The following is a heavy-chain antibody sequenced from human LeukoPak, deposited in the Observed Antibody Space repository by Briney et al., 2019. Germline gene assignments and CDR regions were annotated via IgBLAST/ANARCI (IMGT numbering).Heavy chain of an antibody. Sequence: GGSLRLSCAASGFTFTSHWMHWVRQAPGKGLVWVSGINIDGTGTTYADSVRGRFTISRDNAENTLYLQMNSLRADDTAIYYCARDSSGMDVWGQGTTVTVSS. J-gene: IGHJ6*02. CDR1: GFTFTSHW. CDR2: INIDGTGT. V-gene: IGHV3-74*01. CDR3: ARDSSGMDV.